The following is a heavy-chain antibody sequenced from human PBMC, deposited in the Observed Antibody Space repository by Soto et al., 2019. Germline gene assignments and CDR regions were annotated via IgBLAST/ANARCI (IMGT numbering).Heavy chain of an antibody. D-gene: IGHD3-10*01. CDR2: IYSGGGT. Sequence: EVQLVESGGGLVQPGGSLRLSCAASGFTVNNNYMTWVRQAPGKGLECVSVIYSGGGTYYADSVKGRFTISRDNSKNTLYLQMNSPRAEDTAVYYCARDARGSGKEGMDVWGQGITVTVSS. V-gene: IGHV3-66*01. CDR3: ARDARGSGKEGMDV. CDR1: GFTVNNNY. J-gene: IGHJ6*02.